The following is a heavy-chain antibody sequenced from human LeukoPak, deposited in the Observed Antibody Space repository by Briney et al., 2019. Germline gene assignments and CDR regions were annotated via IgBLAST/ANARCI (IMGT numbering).Heavy chain of an antibody. D-gene: IGHD5-18*01. Sequence: GASVKVSCKASGYTFTGYYMHWVRQAPRQGLEWMGWINPNSGGTNYAQKFQGRVTMTRDTSISTAYMELSRLRSDDTAVYYCARDRTVDTAMGIFDYWGQGTLVTVSS. CDR3: ARDRTVDTAMGIFDY. J-gene: IGHJ4*02. V-gene: IGHV1-2*02. CDR1: GYTFTGYY. CDR2: INPNSGGT.